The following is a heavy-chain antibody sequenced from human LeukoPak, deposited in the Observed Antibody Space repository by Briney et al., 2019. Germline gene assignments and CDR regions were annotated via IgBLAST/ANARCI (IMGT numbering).Heavy chain of an antibody. D-gene: IGHD1-1*01. CDR1: GGTFSSYA. CDR3: ARRGTGTTEGFNY. V-gene: IGHV1-69*04. J-gene: IGHJ4*02. CDR2: IIPILGIA. Sequence: SVKVSCKASGGTFSSYAISWVRQAPGQGLEWMGRIIPILGIANYAQKFQGRVTITADKSTSTAYMELSSLRSEDTAVYYCARRGTGTTEGFNYWGQGTLVTVSS.